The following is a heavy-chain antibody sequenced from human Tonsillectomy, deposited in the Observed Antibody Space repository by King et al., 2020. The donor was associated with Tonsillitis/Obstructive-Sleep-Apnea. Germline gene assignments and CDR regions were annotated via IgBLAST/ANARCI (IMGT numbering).Heavy chain of an antibody. CDR2: IGGDGGST. CDR1: GFTFDDYA. CDR3: AKDISRYCSSASCYGHDC. D-gene: IGHD2-2*01. J-gene: IGHJ4*02. Sequence: QLVQSGGGVVQPGGSLRLSCAASGFTFDDYAMHWVRQAPGKGLEWVSLIGGDGGSTYYADSVKGRFTISRDNSKNSLYLQMNSLRTEDTALYYCAKDISRYCSSASCYGHDCWGQGTLVTVSS. V-gene: IGHV3-43*02.